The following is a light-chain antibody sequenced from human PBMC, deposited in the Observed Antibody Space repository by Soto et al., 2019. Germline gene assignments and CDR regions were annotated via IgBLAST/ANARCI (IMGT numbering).Light chain of an antibody. CDR3: TSYAASNNVGV. Sequence: QSALTQPPSASGSPGQSVTISCIGTSSDVGGYNYVSWYQQHPGKAPKLMIYEVSKRPSGVPDRFSGSKSGNTASLTVSGRQAEDEADYYCTSYAASNNVGVFGGGTKLTVL. CDR1: SSDVGGYNY. CDR2: EVS. J-gene: IGLJ2*01. V-gene: IGLV2-8*01.